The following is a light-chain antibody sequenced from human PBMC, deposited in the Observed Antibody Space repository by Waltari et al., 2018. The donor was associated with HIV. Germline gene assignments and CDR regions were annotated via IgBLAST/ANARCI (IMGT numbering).Light chain of an antibody. V-gene: IGKV1-33*01. CDR2: DAS. J-gene: IGKJ1*01. Sequence: DIQMTQSPSSLSASVGDRVTITCQASQDISNYLNWYQQKPGKAPKLLIYDASNLETGVPSRFSGSGSGTDFTFTISSLQPEDIATYYCLQHNSYPLTFGQGTKVEIK. CDR3: LQHNSYPLT. CDR1: QDISNY.